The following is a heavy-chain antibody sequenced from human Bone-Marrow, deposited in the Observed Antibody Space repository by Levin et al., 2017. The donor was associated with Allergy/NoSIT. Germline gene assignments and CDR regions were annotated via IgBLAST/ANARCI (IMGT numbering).Heavy chain of an antibody. D-gene: IGHD3-10*01. CDR2: IKSDGSST. CDR3: ARDLWFGESYFDY. CDR1: GFTFSSFW. V-gene: IGHV3-74*01. Sequence: PGESLKISCAASGFTFSSFWMHWVRQAPGKGLVWVSRIKSDGSSTNYADSVRGRFTISRDNAKNTRYLQMNRLRAEDTAVYYCARDLWFGESYFDYWGQGTLVTVSS. J-gene: IGHJ4*02.